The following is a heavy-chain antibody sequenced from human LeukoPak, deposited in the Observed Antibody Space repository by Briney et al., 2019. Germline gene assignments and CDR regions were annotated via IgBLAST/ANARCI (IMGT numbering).Heavy chain of an antibody. V-gene: IGHV3-23*01. CDR2: ISGSGGST. CDR3: AKDDAWGRYKD. Sequence: GGSLRLSCAASGFTFSSYAMSWVRQAPGKGLEWVSAISGSGGSTYYTDSVKGRFTISRDNSKNTVSLQMNSLRGEDTAVYYCAKDDAWGRYKDWGQGTLVTVSS. J-gene: IGHJ1*01. D-gene: IGHD3-16*01. CDR1: GFTFSSYA.